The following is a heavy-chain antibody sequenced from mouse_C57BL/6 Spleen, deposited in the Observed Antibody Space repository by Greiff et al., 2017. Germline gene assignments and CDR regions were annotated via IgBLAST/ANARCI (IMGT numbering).Heavy chain of an antibody. Sequence: QVQLQQPGAELVMPGASVKLSCKASGYTFTSYWMHWVKQRPGQGLEWIGEIDPSDSYTNYNQKFKGKSTLTVDKSSSTAYMQLSSLTSEDSAVYYCARINGIYGFDYWGQGTTLTVSS. CDR1: GYTFTSYW. J-gene: IGHJ2*01. CDR2: IDPSDSYT. CDR3: ARINGIYGFDY. D-gene: IGHD1-1*02. V-gene: IGHV1-69*01.